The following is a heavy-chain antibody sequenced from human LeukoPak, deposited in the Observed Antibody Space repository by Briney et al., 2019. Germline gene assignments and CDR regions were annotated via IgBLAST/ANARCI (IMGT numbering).Heavy chain of an antibody. CDR2: INPNSGGT. CDR1: GYTFTGYY. D-gene: IGHD6-13*01. V-gene: IGHV1-2*02. CDR3: ARYPTIAAARHYGMDV. Sequence: ASVKVSCKASGYTFTGYYMHWVRQAPGQGLEWMGWINPNSGGTNYAQKFHGRVTMTRDTSISTAYMELSRLRYDDTAVYYSARYPTIAAARHYGMDVWGQGTKVTVSS. J-gene: IGHJ6*02.